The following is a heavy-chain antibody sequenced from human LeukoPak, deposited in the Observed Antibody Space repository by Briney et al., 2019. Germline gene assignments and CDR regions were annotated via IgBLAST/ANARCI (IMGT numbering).Heavy chain of an antibody. Sequence: ASVKVSCKVSGNTLTELSIQRVRQAPGKGLEWMGGFDPEDGETIFAQKFQGRVTTTGDTSTDTAYMEVSSLTSEDTAVYYCATGAMFGVESFYYFGMDVWGQGTTVIVSS. V-gene: IGHV1-24*01. CDR2: FDPEDGET. CDR1: GNTLTELS. J-gene: IGHJ6*02. D-gene: IGHD3-3*01. CDR3: ATGAMFGVESFYYFGMDV.